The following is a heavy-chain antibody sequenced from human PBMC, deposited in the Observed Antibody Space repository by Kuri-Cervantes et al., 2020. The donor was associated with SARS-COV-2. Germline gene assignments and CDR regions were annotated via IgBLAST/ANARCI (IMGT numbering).Heavy chain of an antibody. CDR3: ARQAVTTALDY. Sequence: SETLSLTCTVSGGSISSHYWSWIRQPPGKGLEWIGYIYYSGCTNYNPSLKSRVTISVDTSKNQFSLKLSSVTAADTAVYYCARQAVTTALDYWGQGTLVTVSS. CDR2: IYYSGCT. V-gene: IGHV4-59*08. D-gene: IGHD4-17*01. J-gene: IGHJ4*02. CDR1: GGSISSHY.